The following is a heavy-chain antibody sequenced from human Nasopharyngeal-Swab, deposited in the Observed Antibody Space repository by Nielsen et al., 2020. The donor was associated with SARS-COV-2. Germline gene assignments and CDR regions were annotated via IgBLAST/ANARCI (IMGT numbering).Heavy chain of an antibody. Sequence: VRQAPGKGLEWGAVISYDGSNKYYADSVKGRFTISRDNSKNTLYLQMNSLRAEDTAVYYCARGGVTYYYDSDPSADMDVWGKGTTVTVSS. CDR2: ISYDGSNK. V-gene: IGHV3-30-3*01. CDR3: ARGGVTYYYDSDPSADMDV. D-gene: IGHD3-22*01. J-gene: IGHJ6*03.